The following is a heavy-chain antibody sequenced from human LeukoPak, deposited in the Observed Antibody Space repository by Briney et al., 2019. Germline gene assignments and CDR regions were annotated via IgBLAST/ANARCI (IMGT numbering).Heavy chain of an antibody. J-gene: IGHJ5*02. CDR1: GFTFSSYG. V-gene: IGHV3-33*01. CDR2: IWYDGSNK. D-gene: IGHD3-10*01. Sequence: GGSLRLSCAASGFTFSSYGMHWVRQAPGKGLEWVAVIWYDGSNKYYADSVKGRFTISRDNSKNTLYLQMNSLRAEDTAVYYCARDRNWFTMVRGEKHNWFDPWGQGTLVTVSS. CDR3: ARDRNWFTMVRGEKHNWFDP.